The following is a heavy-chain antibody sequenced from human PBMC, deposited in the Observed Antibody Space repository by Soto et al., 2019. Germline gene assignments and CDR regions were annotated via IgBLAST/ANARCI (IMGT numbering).Heavy chain of an antibody. J-gene: IGHJ4*02. V-gene: IGHV3-9*01. CDR1: GFTFDDYA. D-gene: IGHD5-18*01. CDR3: AKDTRDTAMGIDY. Sequence: PGGSLRLSRAASGFTFDDYAMHWVRQAPGKGLEWVSGISWNSGSIGYADSVKGRFTISRDNAKNSLYLQMNSLRAEDTALYYCAKDTRDTAMGIDYWGQGTLVTV. CDR2: ISWNSGSI.